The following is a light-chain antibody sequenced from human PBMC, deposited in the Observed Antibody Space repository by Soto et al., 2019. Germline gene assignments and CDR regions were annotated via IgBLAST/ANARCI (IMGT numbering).Light chain of an antibody. CDR1: QSVSSSY. CDR3: QQYGSSPPIT. Sequence: EIVLTQSPGALSVSPGERATLSCRASQSVSSSYLAWYQQKPGQAPRLLIYGASSRATGIPDRFSGSGSGTDFTLTISRLEPEDFAVYYCQQYGSSPPITFGQGTRLEI. V-gene: IGKV3-20*01. J-gene: IGKJ5*01. CDR2: GAS.